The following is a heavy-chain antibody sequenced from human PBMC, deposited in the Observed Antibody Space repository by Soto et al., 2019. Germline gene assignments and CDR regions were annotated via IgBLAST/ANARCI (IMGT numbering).Heavy chain of an antibody. CDR2: ISWNSGSI. V-gene: IGHV3-9*01. CDR3: AKDVGSIAAPGDYSYYYGMYV. Sequence: GGSLRLSCAASGFTFDDYAMHWVRQAPGKGLEWVSGISWNSGSIGYADSVKGRFTISRDNAKNSLYLQMNSLRAEDTALYYCAKDVGSIAAPGDYSYYYGMYVWGQGTTVTVSS. D-gene: IGHD6-6*01. J-gene: IGHJ6*02. CDR1: GFTFDDYA.